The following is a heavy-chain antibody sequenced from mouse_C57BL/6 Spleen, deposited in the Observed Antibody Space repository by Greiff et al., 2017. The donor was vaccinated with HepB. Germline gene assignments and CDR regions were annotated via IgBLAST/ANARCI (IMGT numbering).Heavy chain of an antibody. J-gene: IGHJ1*03. CDR1: GYTFTSYW. CDR3: ARPSYYYGSSYGYFDV. Sequence: VQLKQPGAELVKPGASVKLSCKASGYTFTSYWMHWVKQRPGQGLEWIGMIHPNSGSTNYNEKFKSKATLTVDKSSSTAYMQLSSLTSEDSAVYYCARPSYYYGSSYGYFDVWGTGTTVTVSS. D-gene: IGHD1-1*01. V-gene: IGHV1-64*01. CDR2: IHPNSGST.